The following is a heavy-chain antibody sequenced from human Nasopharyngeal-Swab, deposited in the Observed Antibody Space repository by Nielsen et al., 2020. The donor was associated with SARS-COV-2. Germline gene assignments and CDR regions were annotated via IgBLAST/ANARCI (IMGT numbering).Heavy chain of an antibody. J-gene: IGHJ6*02. D-gene: IGHD3-3*01. Sequence: SETLSLTSTVSGGSISSYYWSWIRQPAGKGLEWIGRIYTSGSTNYNPSLKSRVTMSVDTSKNQFSLKLSPVTAADTAVYYCARDSSRRSRGSYYYYGMDVWGQGTTVTVSS. CDR2: IYTSGST. V-gene: IGHV4-4*07. CDR1: GGSISSYY. CDR3: ARDSSRRSRGSYYYYGMDV.